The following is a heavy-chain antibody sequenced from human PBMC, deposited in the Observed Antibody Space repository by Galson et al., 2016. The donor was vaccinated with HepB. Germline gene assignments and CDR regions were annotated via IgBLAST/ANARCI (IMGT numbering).Heavy chain of an antibody. CDR1: GFTFSXXX. Sequence: SLRLSCAASGFTFSXXXMSXXXQAXXXGLXXVSXXXASXXXTXXXDSXXGRFTIXXHNSKNKLXLQMXXLRAEDTXXYYCAKXGRITMIIXXGFXYWXXGTLXTXSS. V-gene: IGHV3-23*01. J-gene: IGHJ4*02. CDR2: XXASXXXT. D-gene: IGHD3-22*01. CDR3: AKXGRITMIIXXGFXY.